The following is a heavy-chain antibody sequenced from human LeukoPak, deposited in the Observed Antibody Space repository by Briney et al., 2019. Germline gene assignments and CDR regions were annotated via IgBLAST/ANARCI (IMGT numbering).Heavy chain of an antibody. CDR1: GGSISSGSYY. CDR3: ARDTPELEPNTGYYYYYMDV. D-gene: IGHD1-1*01. V-gene: IGHV4-61*02. J-gene: IGHJ6*03. Sequence: PSQTLSLXCTVSGGSISSGSYYWSWIRQPAGKGLEWIGRIYTSGSTNYNPSLKSRVTISVDTSKNQFSLKLSSVTAADTAVYYCARDTPELEPNTGYYYYYMDVWGKGTTVTVSS. CDR2: IYTSGST.